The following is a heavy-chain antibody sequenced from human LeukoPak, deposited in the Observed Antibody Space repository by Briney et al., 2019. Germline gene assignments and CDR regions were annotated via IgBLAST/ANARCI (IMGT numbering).Heavy chain of an antibody. D-gene: IGHD3-22*01. CDR3: ARERLYYYDSSGTADDAFDI. CDR1: GGTFSSYA. Sequence: GAPVKVSCKASGGTFSSYAISWVRQAPGQGLEWMGRIIPIFGTANYAQKFQGRVTITADKSTSTAYMELSSLRSEDTAVYYCARERLYYYDSSGTADDAFDIWGQGTMVTVSS. V-gene: IGHV1-69*06. J-gene: IGHJ3*02. CDR2: IIPIFGTA.